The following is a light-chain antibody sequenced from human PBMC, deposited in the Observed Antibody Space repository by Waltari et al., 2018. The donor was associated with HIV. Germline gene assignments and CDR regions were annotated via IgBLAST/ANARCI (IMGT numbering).Light chain of an antibody. CDR1: ESLVHENGNTY. Sequence: DIVLTQTPLSATFIVGQSASITCRSSESLVHENGNTYLSWFYQRPGEPPRLLIYRVSRRLPGVPDRFSGGGAGTQFTLKITSVEADDVGMYYCMQVRSYPRTFGQGTKVEI. V-gene: IGKV2-24*01. CDR3: MQVRSYPRT. CDR2: RVS. J-gene: IGKJ1*01.